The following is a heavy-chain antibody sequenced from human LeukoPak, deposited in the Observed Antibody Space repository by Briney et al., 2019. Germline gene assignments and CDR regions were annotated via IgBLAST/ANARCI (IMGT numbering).Heavy chain of an antibody. CDR2: ISSSSYI. V-gene: IGHV3-21*01. Sequence: GGSLRLSCAASGFTFSSYSMNWVRQAPGKGLEWVSSISSSSYIYYADSVKGRFTISRDNAKNSLYLQMNSLRAEDTAVYYCAREKPMVRGVIRSGYLYGMDVWGQGTTVTVSS. CDR1: GFTFSSYS. D-gene: IGHD3-10*01. J-gene: IGHJ6*02. CDR3: AREKPMVRGVIRSGYLYGMDV.